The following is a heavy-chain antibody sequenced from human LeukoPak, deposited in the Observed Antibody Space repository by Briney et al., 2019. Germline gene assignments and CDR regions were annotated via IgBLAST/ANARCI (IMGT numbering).Heavy chain of an antibody. V-gene: IGHV4-4*07. D-gene: IGHD3-22*01. Sequence: SETLSLTCTVSGGSISSYYWSWIRQPAGKGLEWIGRIYTSGSTNYNPSLKSRVTMSVDTSKNQFSLKLSSVTAADTAVYYCARDLGYYDSSGYYYYFDYWGQGTLVTVSS. CDR3: ARDLGYYDSSGYYYYFDY. CDR1: GGSISSYY. J-gene: IGHJ4*02. CDR2: IYTSGST.